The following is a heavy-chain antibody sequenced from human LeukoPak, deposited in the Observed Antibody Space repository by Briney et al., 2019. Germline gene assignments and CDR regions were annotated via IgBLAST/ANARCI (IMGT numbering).Heavy chain of an antibody. J-gene: IGHJ4*02. CDR2: INHSGST. V-gene: IGHV4-34*01. CDR3: AGHAGVGATVASYFDY. CDR1: GGSFSGYY. D-gene: IGHD1-26*01. Sequence: SETLSLTCAVYGGSFSGYYWSWIRQPPGKGLEWIGEINHSGSTNYNPSLKSRVTISVDTSKNQFSLKLSSVTAADTAVYYCAGHAGVGATVASYFDYWGQGTLVTVSS.